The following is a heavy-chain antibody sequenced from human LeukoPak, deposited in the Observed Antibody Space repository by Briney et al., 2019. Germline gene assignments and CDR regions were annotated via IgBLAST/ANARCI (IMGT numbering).Heavy chain of an antibody. CDR2: IYYSGST. J-gene: IGHJ4*02. D-gene: IGHD6-19*01. V-gene: IGHV4-59*12. CDR3: ARRGSGWYFDY. CDR1: GGSISSYY. Sequence: SETLSLTCTVSGGSISSYYWNWIRQPPGKGLEWIGYIYYSGSTNYNPSLKSRVTISVDTSKNQFSLKLSSVTAADTAVYYCARRGSGWYFDYWGQGTLVTVSS.